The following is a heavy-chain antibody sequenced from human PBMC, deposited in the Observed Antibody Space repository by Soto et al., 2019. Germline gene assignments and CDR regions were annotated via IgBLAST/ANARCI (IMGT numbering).Heavy chain of an antibody. CDR3: ARHQTTVTPRLYAFDI. J-gene: IGHJ3*02. V-gene: IGHV5-51*01. CDR1: GYSFTSYW. D-gene: IGHD4-17*01. CDR2: IYPGDSDT. Sequence: GESLKISCKGSGYSFTSYWIGWVRQMPGKGLERMGIIYPGDSDTRYSPSFQGQVTISADKSISTAYLQWSSLKASDTAMYYCARHQTTVTPRLYAFDIWGQGTVVTVSS.